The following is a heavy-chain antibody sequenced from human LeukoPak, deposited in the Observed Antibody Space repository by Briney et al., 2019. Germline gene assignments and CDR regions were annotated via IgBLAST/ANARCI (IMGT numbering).Heavy chain of an antibody. CDR2: FDPEDGET. CDR3: ARDREKGYYPYYFDY. D-gene: IGHD3-22*01. J-gene: IGHJ4*02. CDR1: GYTLTELS. V-gene: IGHV1-24*01. Sequence: ASVKVSCKVSGYTLTELSMHWVRQAPGKGLEWMGGFDPEDGETIYAQKFQGKVTMTRDTSTSTVYMELSSLRSEDTAVYYCARDREKGYYPYYFDYWGQGTLVTVSS.